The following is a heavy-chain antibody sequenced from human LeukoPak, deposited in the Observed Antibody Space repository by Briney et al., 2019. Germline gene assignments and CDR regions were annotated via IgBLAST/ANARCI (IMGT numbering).Heavy chain of an antibody. CDR2: IIPIFGTA. CDR3: ARDRVSGYYSFDY. Sequence: VASVKVSCKASGGTFSSYAISWVRQAPGQGLEWMGGIIPIFGTANYAQKFQGRVTITTDESTSTAYMELSSLRSEDTAVYYCARDRVSGYYSFDYWGQGTLVTVSS. J-gene: IGHJ4*02. V-gene: IGHV1-69*05. D-gene: IGHD3-22*01. CDR1: GGTFSSYA.